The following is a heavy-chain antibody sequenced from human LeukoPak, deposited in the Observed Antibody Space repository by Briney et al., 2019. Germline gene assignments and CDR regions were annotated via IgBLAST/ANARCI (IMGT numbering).Heavy chain of an antibody. CDR2: ISSSGSTI. J-gene: IGHJ4*02. Sequence: PGRSLRLSCAASGFTFSSYAMNWVRQPPGKGLEWISYISSSGSTIYYADSVKGRFTISRDNVNNLVFLQMNSLRADDTAVYYCARVPRIAAVTGYWGQGTPVTVSS. V-gene: IGHV3-48*03. CDR1: GFTFSSYA. D-gene: IGHD6-6*01. CDR3: ARVPRIAAVTGY.